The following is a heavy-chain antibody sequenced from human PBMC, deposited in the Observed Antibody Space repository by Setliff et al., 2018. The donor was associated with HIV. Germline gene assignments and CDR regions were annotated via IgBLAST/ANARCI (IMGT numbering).Heavy chain of an antibody. CDR3: ARAGRGGGSYPQVGYFQH. V-gene: IGHV5-51*01. CDR1: EYSFTNNW. Sequence: GESLKISCKGSEYSFTNNWIGWVRQMPGKGLEWMGIIYPGDSDIRYSPSFQGQVTISADKAISTAYLQWSSLKASDTGMYYCARAGRGGGSYPQVGYFQHWGQGTLVTVSS. J-gene: IGHJ1*01. D-gene: IGHD1-26*01. CDR2: IYPGDSDI.